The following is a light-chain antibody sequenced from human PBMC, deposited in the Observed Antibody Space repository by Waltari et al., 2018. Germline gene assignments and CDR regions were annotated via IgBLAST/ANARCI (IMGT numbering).Light chain of an antibody. Sequence: AIRITQSPSSPSASTGARVTITCRASQGISSYLAWYQQKPGKAPKLLIYAASTLQSGVPSRFSGSGSETDFTLTISCLQSEDFATYYCQQYYSYPRTFGQGTKVEIK. CDR1: QGISSY. CDR2: AAS. J-gene: IGKJ1*01. CDR3: QQYYSYPRT. V-gene: IGKV1-8*01.